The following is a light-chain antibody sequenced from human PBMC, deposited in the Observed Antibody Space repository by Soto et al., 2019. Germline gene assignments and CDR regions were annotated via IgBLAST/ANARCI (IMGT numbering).Light chain of an antibody. CDR1: QSISSW. CDR3: QQYENLPT. V-gene: IGKV1-5*01. J-gene: IGKJ5*01. Sequence: DIQMTQSPSTLSASVGDRVTITCRASQSISSWLAWYQQKPGKAPKLLIYDASSLESGVPSRFRGSGSGTDFTFTISRLQPEDIATDYCQQYENLPTFGQGTRLELK. CDR2: DAS.